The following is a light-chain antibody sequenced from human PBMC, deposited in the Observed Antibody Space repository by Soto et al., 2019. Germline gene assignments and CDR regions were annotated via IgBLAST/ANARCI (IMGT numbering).Light chain of an antibody. CDR2: DVT. Sequence: QSVLTQPRSVSGSPGQSVTISCTGISNNYVSWYQQHPGKVPKVIVYDVTLRPSGVSDRFSGSRSGNTASLAISGLRAEDEADYYCCSYSGTDTEVVFGGGTKLTVL. V-gene: IGLV2-11*01. J-gene: IGLJ2*01. CDR1: SNNY. CDR3: CSYSGTDTEVV.